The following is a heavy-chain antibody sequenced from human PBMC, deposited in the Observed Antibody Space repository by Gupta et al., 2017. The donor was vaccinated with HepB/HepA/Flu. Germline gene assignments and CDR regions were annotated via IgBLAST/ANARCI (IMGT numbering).Heavy chain of an antibody. CDR1: GFSLSTSGVG. D-gene: IGHD4-11*01. Sequence: QITLKESGPTLVKPTQTLTLTCTFSGFSLSTSGVGVGWIRQPPGKALEWLALIYWNDDKRYSPSLKSRLTITKDTSKNQVVLTMTNMDPVDTATYYCAHVYSNPQKRTYFDYWGQGTLVTVSS. J-gene: IGHJ4*02. CDR3: AHVYSNPQKRTYFDY. V-gene: IGHV2-5*01. CDR2: IYWNDDK.